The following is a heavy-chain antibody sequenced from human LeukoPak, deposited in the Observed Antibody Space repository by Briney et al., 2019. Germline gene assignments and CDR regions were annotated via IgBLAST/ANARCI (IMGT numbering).Heavy chain of an antibody. J-gene: IGHJ4*02. Sequence: ASVKVSCKASGGTFSSYAISWVRQAPGQGLEWMGGIIPIFGTANYAQKFQGRVTITADKSTSTAYMELSSLRSEDTAVYYCARESSYYDILTGYYPPSFDYWGQGTLVTVSS. D-gene: IGHD3-9*01. CDR1: GGTFSSYA. CDR3: ARESSYYDILTGYYPPSFDY. CDR2: IIPIFGTA. V-gene: IGHV1-69*06.